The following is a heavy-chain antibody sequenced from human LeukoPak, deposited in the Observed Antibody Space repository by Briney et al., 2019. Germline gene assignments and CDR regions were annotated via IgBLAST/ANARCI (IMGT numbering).Heavy chain of an antibody. V-gene: IGHV3-53*01. J-gene: IGHJ3*02. D-gene: IGHD3/OR15-3a*01. Sequence: PGGSLTLSCAASGFTVSSNYMSWVRQAPGKGLEWVSVIYSGGSTYYADSVKGRFTISRDNSKNTLYLQMNSLRAEDTAVYYCARAPSLRGYDLGAFDIWGQGTMVTVSS. CDR1: GFTVSSNY. CDR3: ARAPSLRGYDLGAFDI. CDR2: IYSGGST.